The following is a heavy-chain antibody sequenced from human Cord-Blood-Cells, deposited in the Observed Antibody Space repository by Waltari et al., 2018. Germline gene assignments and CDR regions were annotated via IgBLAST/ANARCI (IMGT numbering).Heavy chain of an antibody. D-gene: IGHD6-6*01. V-gene: IGHV4-34*01. Sequence: QVQLQQWGAGLLKPSETLSLTCAVYGGSFSGYYWSWIRQPPGKGLEWIGEINHSGSTNYNPSLTSRVTISVDTSKNQFSLKLSSVTAADTAVYYCARGASSSPLWYFDLWGRGTLVTVSS. CDR3: ARGASSSPLWYFDL. CDR1: GGSFSGYY. J-gene: IGHJ2*01. CDR2: INHSGST.